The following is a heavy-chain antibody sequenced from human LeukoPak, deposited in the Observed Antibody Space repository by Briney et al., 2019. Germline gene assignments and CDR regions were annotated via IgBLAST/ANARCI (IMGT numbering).Heavy chain of an antibody. CDR3: ARDLMTTVTSSFDY. CDR2: MNPYSGNT. D-gene: IGHD4-11*01. CDR1: GYTFTSYD. V-gene: IGHV1-8*01. J-gene: IGHJ4*02. Sequence: GASVKVSCKASGYTFTSYDINWVQQATGQGLEWMGWMNPYSGNTGYAQKFQGRVTMTRNTSISTAYMELSSPRSEDTAVYYCARDLMTTVTSSFDYWGQGTLVTVSS.